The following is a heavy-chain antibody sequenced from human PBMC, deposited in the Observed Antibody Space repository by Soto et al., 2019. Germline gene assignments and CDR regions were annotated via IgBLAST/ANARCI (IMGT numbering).Heavy chain of an antibody. V-gene: IGHV1-18*01. CDR2: ISAYNGNT. Sequence: ASGKVSCKASGGTFSSSTIGWVRQAPGQGLEWMGWISAYNGNTNYAQKLQGRVTMTTDTSTSTAYMELRSLRSDDTAVYYCARRLVYCSGGSCYGSPRYYYGMDVWGQGTTVTVSS. CDR1: GGTFSSST. D-gene: IGHD2-15*01. J-gene: IGHJ6*02. CDR3: ARRLVYCSGGSCYGSPRYYYGMDV.